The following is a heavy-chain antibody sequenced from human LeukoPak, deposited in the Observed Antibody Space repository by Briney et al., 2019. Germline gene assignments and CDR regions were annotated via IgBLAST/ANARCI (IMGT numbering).Heavy chain of an antibody. Sequence: PSETLSLTCAVYGGSFSGYYWSWIRQPPGKGLEWIGEINHSRSTNYNPSLKSRVTISVDTSKNQVSLKLTSVTAADTAVYYCAIHPSNSWYYFDYWDQGSLVTVSS. CDR2: INHSRST. D-gene: IGHD2/OR15-2a*01. CDR1: GGSFSGYY. V-gene: IGHV4-34*01. CDR3: AIHPSNSWYYFDY. J-gene: IGHJ4*02.